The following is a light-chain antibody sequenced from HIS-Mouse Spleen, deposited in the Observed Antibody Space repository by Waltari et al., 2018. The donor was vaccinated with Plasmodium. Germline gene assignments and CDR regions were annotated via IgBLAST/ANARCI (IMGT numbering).Light chain of an antibody. V-gene: IGLV2-14*03. CDR2: DVS. Sequence: SALPQPASVSGSPGQSITLSCTRTRSDVRCYNYVSWYQQHPAKAPKLMIYDVSNRPSGVSNRFSGSKSGNTASLTISGLQAEDEADYYCSSYTSSSTLVFGGGTKLTVL. CDR1: RSDVRCYNY. J-gene: IGLJ2*01. CDR3: SSYTSSSTLV.